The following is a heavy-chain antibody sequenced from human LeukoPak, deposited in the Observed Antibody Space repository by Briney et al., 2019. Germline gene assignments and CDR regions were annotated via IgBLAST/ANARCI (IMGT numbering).Heavy chain of an antibody. Sequence: PGGSLRLSCAASGFTFSSYAMSWVRQAPGKGLEWVSTIYDSGSRTYYADSVKGQFTISRDNSRSTLFLEMNSLEAEDTAVYYCAREIFTGSYPDAFDIWGRGTLVTVSS. CDR2: IYDSGSRT. J-gene: IGHJ3*02. V-gene: IGHV3-23*05. CDR1: GFTFSSYA. D-gene: IGHD3-9*01. CDR3: AREIFTGSYPDAFDI.